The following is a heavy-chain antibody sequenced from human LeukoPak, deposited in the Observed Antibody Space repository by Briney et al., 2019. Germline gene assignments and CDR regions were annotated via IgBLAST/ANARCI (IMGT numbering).Heavy chain of an antibody. CDR1: GGSISSGSYY. D-gene: IGHD5-18*01. Sequence: KPSETLSLTCTVSGGSISSGSYYWSWIRQPAGKGLEWIGRIYTSGSTNYNPSLKSRVTISVDTSKNQFSLKLSSVTAADTAVYYCAASYGYLGAFDYWGQGTLVTVSS. J-gene: IGHJ4*02. CDR2: IYTSGST. CDR3: AASYGYLGAFDY. V-gene: IGHV4-61*02.